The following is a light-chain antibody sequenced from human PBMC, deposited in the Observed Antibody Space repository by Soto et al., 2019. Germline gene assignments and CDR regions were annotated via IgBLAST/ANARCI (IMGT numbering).Light chain of an antibody. CDR1: QDITNS. Sequence: IQMTQSPSSLSASVGDRVTITCQANQDITNSLNWYQQIPGKAPELLIYGASNLVTGVPSRFSGRGSGTAFTFTISSLQPEDIATYYCQHYHNLPLTFGGGTKVEIK. CDR2: GAS. J-gene: IGKJ4*01. CDR3: QHYHNLPLT. V-gene: IGKV1-33*01.